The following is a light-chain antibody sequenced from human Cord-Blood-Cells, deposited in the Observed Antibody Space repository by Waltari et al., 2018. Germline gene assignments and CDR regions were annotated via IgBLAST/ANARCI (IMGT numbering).Light chain of an antibody. V-gene: IGKV1-39*01. Sequence: DIQMTQSPSSLSASVGDRVTITCRASQSISSYLNWYQQKPWKAPKLLIYAASSLQSGVPSRFSVSGSGTDFTLTISSLQPEDFATYYCQQSYSTPQTFGQGTKVEIK. CDR3: QQSYSTPQT. J-gene: IGKJ1*01. CDR2: AAS. CDR1: QSISSY.